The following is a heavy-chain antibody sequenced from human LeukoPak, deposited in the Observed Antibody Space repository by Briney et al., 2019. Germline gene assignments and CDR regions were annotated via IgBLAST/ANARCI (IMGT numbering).Heavy chain of an antibody. CDR2: ISSSSSTI. CDR3: ARDRGYDFWSGYFRFDY. D-gene: IGHD3-3*01. Sequence: GGSLRLSCAASGFTFSSYSMNWVRQAPGKGLEWDSYISSSSSTIYYADSVKGRFTISRDNAKNSLYLQMNSLRAEDTAVYYCARDRGYDFWSGYFRFDYWGQGTLVTVSS. CDR1: GFTFSSYS. V-gene: IGHV3-48*01. J-gene: IGHJ4*02.